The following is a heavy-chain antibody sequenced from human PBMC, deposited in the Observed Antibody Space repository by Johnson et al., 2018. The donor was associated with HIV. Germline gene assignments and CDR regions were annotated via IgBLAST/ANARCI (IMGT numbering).Heavy chain of an antibody. CDR2: IYSGGST. Sequence: QVQVVESGGGVVQPGRSLRLSCAASGFTFSSYAMHWVRQAPGKGLEWVAVIYSGGSTYYADSEKGRFTISRDNSKNTLYLQMNSLRAEDTAVYYCAKVRRYDPDGAFDVWGQGTMVTVSS. CDR3: AKVRRYDPDGAFDV. J-gene: IGHJ3*01. D-gene: IGHD3-3*01. V-gene: IGHV3-NL1*01. CDR1: GFTFSSYA.